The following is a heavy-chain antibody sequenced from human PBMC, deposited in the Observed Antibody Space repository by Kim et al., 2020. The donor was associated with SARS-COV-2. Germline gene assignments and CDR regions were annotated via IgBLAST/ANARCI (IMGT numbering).Heavy chain of an antibody. CDR2: LWYDGSNK. V-gene: IGHV3-33*01. D-gene: IGHD1-26*01. CDR3: ARDLMELLPDY. Sequence: GGSLRLSCAASGFTFSSYGMHWVRQAPGKGLEWVAVLWYDGSNKYYADSVKGRFTISRDNSKNTLYLQMNSLRAEDTAVYYCARDLMELLPDYWGQGTLVTVSS. CDR1: GFTFSSYG. J-gene: IGHJ4*02.